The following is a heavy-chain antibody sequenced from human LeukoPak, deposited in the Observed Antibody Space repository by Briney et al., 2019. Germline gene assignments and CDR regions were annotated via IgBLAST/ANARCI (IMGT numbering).Heavy chain of an antibody. J-gene: IGHJ4*02. CDR3: ARASGSYYFDY. V-gene: IGHV3-30*04. CDR2: ISYDGSNK. Sequence: GGSLRLSCVASGFSFSSYAMHWVRQAPGKGLEWVAVISYDGSNKFYADSVKGRFTISRDNSKNTLYLQMNSLRAEDTAVYYCARASGSYYFDYWGQGTLVTVSS. CDR1: GFSFSSYA. D-gene: IGHD1-26*01.